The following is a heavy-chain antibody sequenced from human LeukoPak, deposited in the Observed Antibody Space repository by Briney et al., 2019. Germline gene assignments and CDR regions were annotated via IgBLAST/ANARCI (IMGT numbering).Heavy chain of an antibody. V-gene: IGHV4-4*02. Sequence: SGTLSLTCAVSGGSISSSNWWSWVRQPPGKGLEWIGEIYHSGSTNYNPSLKSRVTISVDTSKNQFSLKLSSVTAADTAVYYCARGDFWSGSNFDYWGQGTLVTVSS. D-gene: IGHD3-3*01. CDR1: GGSISSSNW. CDR2: IYHSGST. J-gene: IGHJ4*02. CDR3: ARGDFWSGSNFDY.